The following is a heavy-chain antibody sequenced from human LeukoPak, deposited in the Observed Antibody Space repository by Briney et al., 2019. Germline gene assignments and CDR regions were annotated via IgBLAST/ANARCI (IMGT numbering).Heavy chain of an antibody. Sequence: GGSLRLSCAASGFTVSSNYMSWVRQAPGKGLEWVSVIYSGGSTYYADSVKGRFTISRDNAKNSLYLQMNSLRAEDTAVYYCARDQITYYYDSSGYYYGFWGQGTLVTVSS. CDR2: IYSGGST. CDR3: ARDQITYYYDSSGYYYGF. V-gene: IGHV3-53*01. D-gene: IGHD3-22*01. CDR1: GFTVSSNY. J-gene: IGHJ4*02.